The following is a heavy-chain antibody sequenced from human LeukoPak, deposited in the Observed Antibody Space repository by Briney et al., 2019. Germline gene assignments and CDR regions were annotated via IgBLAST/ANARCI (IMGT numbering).Heavy chain of an antibody. Sequence: ASVRVSCKASGYTFTSYDINWVRQATGQGLEWMGWMNPNSGNTGYAQKFQGRVTITRNTSISTAYMELSSLRSEDTAVYYCASGRTTVTTENYYYYYMDVWGKGTTVTVSS. J-gene: IGHJ6*03. D-gene: IGHD4-17*01. CDR2: MNPNSGNT. CDR3: ASGRTTVTTENYYYYYMDV. CDR1: GYTFTSYD. V-gene: IGHV1-8*03.